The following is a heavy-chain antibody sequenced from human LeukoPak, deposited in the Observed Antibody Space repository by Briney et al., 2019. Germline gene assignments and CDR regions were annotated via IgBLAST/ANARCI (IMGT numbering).Heavy chain of an antibody. V-gene: IGHV3-23*01. CDR2: ISGSGGST. Sequence: GGSLRLSCAASGFTFSSYAMSRGRQAPGKGLEWVSAISGSGGSTYYADSVKGRFTISRDNSKNTLYLQMHSLRAEDTAVYYCANSVVAATFDYWGQGTLVTVSS. CDR1: GFTFSSYA. CDR3: ANSVVAATFDY. D-gene: IGHD2-15*01. J-gene: IGHJ4*02.